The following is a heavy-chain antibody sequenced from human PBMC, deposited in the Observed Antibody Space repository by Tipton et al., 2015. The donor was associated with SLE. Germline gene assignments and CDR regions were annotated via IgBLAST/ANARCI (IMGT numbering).Heavy chain of an antibody. J-gene: IGHJ4*02. CDR2: IADTGSP. V-gene: IGHV4-34*01. CDR1: GGSFCGYH. CDR3: ARGPFQRWPPGAY. D-gene: IGHD6-19*01. Sequence: TLSLTFAVYGGSFCGYHWTWIRQPPGQGLEWIGEIADTGSPNYNPSRKSRVTISLDTSKSQFSLILNSLTAADTAVYYCARGPFQRWPPGAYWGQGTLVTVSS.